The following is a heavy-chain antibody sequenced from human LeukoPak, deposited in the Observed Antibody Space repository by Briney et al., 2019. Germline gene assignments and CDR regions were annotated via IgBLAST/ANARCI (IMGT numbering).Heavy chain of an antibody. CDR1: GFTFSNYA. V-gene: IGHV3-23*01. Sequence: GGSLRLSCAVSGFTFSNYAMSWVRQAPGKGLEWVSVITGSGVHTYYADSVKGRFTISRDNSKNTLSLQMNSLRAEDTAVYYCAKAPTRYPDWVYFDYWGQGTLVTVSS. CDR2: ITGSGVHT. CDR3: AKAPTRYPDWVYFDY. D-gene: IGHD1-1*01. J-gene: IGHJ4*02.